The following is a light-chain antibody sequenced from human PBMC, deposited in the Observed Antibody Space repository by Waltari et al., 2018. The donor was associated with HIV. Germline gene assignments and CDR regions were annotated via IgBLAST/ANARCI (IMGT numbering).Light chain of an antibody. CDR2: RNN. Sequence: QSVLTQPPSASGTPGQRVTIPCSGSSSHIGTNYIYWYKQLPGTAPKLLIYRNNQRPSGVPDRFSGSKSGTSVFLAISGLRSEDEADYYCAAWDENLSGRVVFGGGTKLTVL. CDR3: AAWDENLSGRVV. V-gene: IGLV1-47*01. CDR1: SSHIGTNY. J-gene: IGLJ2*01.